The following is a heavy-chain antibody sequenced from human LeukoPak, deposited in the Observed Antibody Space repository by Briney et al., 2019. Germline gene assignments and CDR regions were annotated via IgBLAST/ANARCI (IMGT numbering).Heavy chain of an antibody. CDR2: ITRSSYI. J-gene: IGHJ4*02. Sequence: GGSLRLSCAASGFTFSTYSMNWVRQAPGKGLQWVSSITRSSYIYYADSVKGRFTISRDNAKNSLFLQMNSLRAEDTAVYYCARDVGYYDSSGYTPFGFDYWGQGTLVTVSS. CDR1: GFTFSTYS. CDR3: ARDVGYYDSSGYTPFGFDY. D-gene: IGHD3-22*01. V-gene: IGHV3-21*01.